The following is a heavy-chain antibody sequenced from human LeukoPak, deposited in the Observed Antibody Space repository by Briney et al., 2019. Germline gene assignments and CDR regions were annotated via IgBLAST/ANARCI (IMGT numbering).Heavy chain of an antibody. Sequence: ASETLSLTCTVSGGSLRSSGHWWVWIRQPPGKGLEWIGSIHYSGKVYYNPSLKSRVTTSVDTSTDRFSLRLSSATAADTAIYYCARQSGDQSSAWYFDAWGQGTLVTVSS. D-gene: IGHD6-19*01. J-gene: IGHJ4*02. V-gene: IGHV4-39*01. CDR2: IHYSGKV. CDR1: GGSLRSSGHW. CDR3: ARQSGDQSSAWYFDA.